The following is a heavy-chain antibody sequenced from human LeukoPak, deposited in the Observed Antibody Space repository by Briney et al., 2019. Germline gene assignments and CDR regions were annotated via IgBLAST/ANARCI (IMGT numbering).Heavy chain of an antibody. V-gene: IGHV3-73*01. Sequence: GGSLKLSCAASGFTFSGSDIHWVRQASGKGLEWVGHIRSKTNNYATADAASVKGRFNFSRDDSKNTAYIQMNSLKTEDTAVYYCTRHNYDRSGYGAFDIWGQGTMVTVSS. CDR3: TRHNYDRSGYGAFDI. J-gene: IGHJ3*02. CDR1: GFTFSGSD. CDR2: IRSKTNNYAT. D-gene: IGHD3-22*01.